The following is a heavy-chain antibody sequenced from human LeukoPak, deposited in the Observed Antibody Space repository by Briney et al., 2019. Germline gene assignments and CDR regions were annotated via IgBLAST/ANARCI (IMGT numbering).Heavy chain of an antibody. CDR1: GFTVSSNY. V-gene: IGHV3-66*02. CDR3: AREDWGTFDY. J-gene: IGHJ4*02. Sequence: GESLRLSCAASGFTVSSNYMSWVRQAPGKGLEWVSVIYSGGSTYYADSVKGRFTISRDNSKNTLYLQMNSLRAEDTAVYYCAREDWGTFDYWGQGTLVTVSS. D-gene: IGHD3-16*01. CDR2: IYSGGST.